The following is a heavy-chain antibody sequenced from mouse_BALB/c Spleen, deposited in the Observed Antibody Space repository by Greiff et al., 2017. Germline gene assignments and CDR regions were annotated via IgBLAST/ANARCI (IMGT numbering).Heavy chain of an antibody. Sequence: VHVKQSGAELVKPGASVKLSCTASGFNIKDTYMHWVKQRPEQGLEWIGRIDPANGNTKYDPKFQGKATITADTSSNTAYLQLSSLTSEDTAVYYCARDGLFAYWGQGTLVTVSA. CDR3: ARDGLFAY. J-gene: IGHJ3*01. V-gene: IGHV14-3*02. CDR1: GFNIKDTY. CDR2: IDPANGNT. D-gene: IGHD2-3*01.